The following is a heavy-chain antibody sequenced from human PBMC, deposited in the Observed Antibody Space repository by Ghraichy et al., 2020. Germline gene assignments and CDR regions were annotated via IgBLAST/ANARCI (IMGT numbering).Heavy chain of an antibody. J-gene: IGHJ4*02. CDR2: ISSSSSTI. CDR1: GFTFSSYS. CDR3: ARASPNTYYYNSSGYHFDY. V-gene: IGHV3-48*02. D-gene: IGHD3-22*01. Sequence: GGSLRLSCAASGFTFSSYSMNWVRQAPGKGLEWVSYISSSSSTIYYADSVKGRFTISRDNAKNSLYLQMNSLRDEDTAVYYCARASPNTYYYNSSGYHFDYWGQGTLVTVSS.